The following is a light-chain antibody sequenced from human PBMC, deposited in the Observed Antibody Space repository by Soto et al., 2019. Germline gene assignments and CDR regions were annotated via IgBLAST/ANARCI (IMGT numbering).Light chain of an antibody. CDR1: QTISSW. V-gene: IGKV1-5*03. CDR3: QHYNSYSEA. CDR2: KAS. Sequence: DIQMTQSPSTLSASAGYRVTITCLASQTISSWLAWYQQKPGKAPKLLIYKASTLKSGVPSRFSGSGSGTEFTLTISSLQPDDFATYYCQHYNSYSEAFGQGTKVDIK. J-gene: IGKJ1*01.